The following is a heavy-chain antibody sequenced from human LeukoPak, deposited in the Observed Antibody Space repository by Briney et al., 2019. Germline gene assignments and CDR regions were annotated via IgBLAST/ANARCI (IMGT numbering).Heavy chain of an antibody. D-gene: IGHD1-26*01. Sequence: GESLKISCKGSGYSFTDHWIAWVRQMPGKGLEWMGIIAPGDSDTRYSPSFQGQVTTSADKSISTVYLQWSALKASDTAMYYCARHRVASFTKDFDHWGQGTLVTVSS. CDR2: IAPGDSDT. CDR3: ARHRVASFTKDFDH. V-gene: IGHV5-51*01. J-gene: IGHJ4*02. CDR1: GYSFTDHW.